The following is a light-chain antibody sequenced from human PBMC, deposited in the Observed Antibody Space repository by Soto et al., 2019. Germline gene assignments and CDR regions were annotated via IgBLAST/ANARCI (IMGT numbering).Light chain of an antibody. Sequence: QSALTQPASVSGSPGQSITISCTGSSSDVGTYNYVSWYQHHPGKAPKLMIFEVSNRPSGVSNRFSGSKSGNTASLTISGLQDEDEDDYYCSSYTTSSSLYVFGTGTKLTVL. CDR3: SSYTTSSSLYV. CDR2: EVS. V-gene: IGLV2-14*01. CDR1: SSDVGTYNY. J-gene: IGLJ1*01.